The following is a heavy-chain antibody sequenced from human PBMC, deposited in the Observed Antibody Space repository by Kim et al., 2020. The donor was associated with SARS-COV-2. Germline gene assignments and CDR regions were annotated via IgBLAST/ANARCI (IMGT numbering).Heavy chain of an antibody. CDR3: ARDDMVRGVISHY. CDR2: INPNSGGT. J-gene: IGHJ4*02. V-gene: IGHV1-2*02. Sequence: ASVKVSCKASGYTFTGYYMHWVRQAPGQGLEWMGWINPNSGGTNYAQKFQGRVTMTRDTSISTAYMELRRLRSDDTAVFYCARDDMVRGVISHYWGQGTLVTVSS. CDR1: GYTFTGYY. D-gene: IGHD3-10*01.